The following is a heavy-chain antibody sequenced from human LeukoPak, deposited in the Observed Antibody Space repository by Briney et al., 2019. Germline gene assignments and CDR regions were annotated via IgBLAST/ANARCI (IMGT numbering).Heavy chain of an antibody. D-gene: IGHD5-18*01. CDR2: ISGSGGST. J-gene: IGHJ6*03. V-gene: IGHV3-23*01. CDR1: GFTFSSYA. CDR3: AKGKQGTAMAFDYYYYMDV. Sequence: PGGSLRLSCAASGFTFSSYAMSWVRQAPGKGLEWVSAISGSGGSTYYADSVKGRFTISRDNSKNTLYLQMNSLRAEDTAVYYCAKGKQGTAMAFDYYYYMDVWGKGTTVTVSS.